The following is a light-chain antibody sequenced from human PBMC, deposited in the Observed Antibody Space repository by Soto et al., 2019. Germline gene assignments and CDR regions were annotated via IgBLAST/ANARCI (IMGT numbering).Light chain of an antibody. Sequence: EILMTQSPATLSVSPGERATLSCRASQSVSSNLAWYQQKPGQAPRLLIYGASTRATGIPARFSGSGSGTEFTLTISSLQSEDFAVYYCQQYDSWLTWTFGQGTKVEIK. CDR2: GAS. V-gene: IGKV3-15*01. J-gene: IGKJ1*01. CDR3: QQYDSWLTWT. CDR1: QSVSSN.